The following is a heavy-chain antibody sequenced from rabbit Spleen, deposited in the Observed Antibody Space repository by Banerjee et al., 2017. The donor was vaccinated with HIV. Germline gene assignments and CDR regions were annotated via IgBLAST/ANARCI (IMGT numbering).Heavy chain of an antibody. Sequence: QLKESGGGLVQPGGSLKLFCKASGFTLSSYYMNWVRQAPGKGLEWIGYIDPVFGSTYYANWVDGRFTISSHNAQNTLYLQLNSLTAADTATYFCARDGAGSSYFYLWGQGTLVTVS. CDR2: IDPVFGST. CDR1: GFTLSSYY. CDR3: ARDGAGSSYFYL. J-gene: IGHJ4*01. V-gene: IGHV1S7*01. D-gene: IGHD8-1*01.